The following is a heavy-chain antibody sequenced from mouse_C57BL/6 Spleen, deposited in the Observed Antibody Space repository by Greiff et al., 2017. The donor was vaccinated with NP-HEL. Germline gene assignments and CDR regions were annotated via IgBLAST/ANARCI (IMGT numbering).Heavy chain of an antibody. CDR1: GIAFSRYW. CDR3: ARITTAVYAMDY. J-gene: IGHJ4*01. V-gene: IGHV4-1*01. CDR2: INPDSSTI. Sequence: EVKLTESGGGLVQPGGSLKLSCAASGIAFSRYWMSWVRRAPGKGLEWIGEINPDSSTINYAPSLKDKFIISRDNAKTTLYLQMSKVRSEDTALYYCARITTAVYAMDYWGQGTSVTVSS. D-gene: IGHD1-1*01.